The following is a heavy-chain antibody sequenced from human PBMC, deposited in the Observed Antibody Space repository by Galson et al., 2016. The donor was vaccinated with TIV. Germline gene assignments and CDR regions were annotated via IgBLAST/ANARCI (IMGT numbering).Heavy chain of an antibody. Sequence: TLSLTCNVSGGSISSGAYHWSWIRQHPGKALEWIGNIYNSGSTYYNPSLKSRVTMSVDKSQNQFSLNLRSVTAADTAVYYCARWADSGSYYDYFQHWGQGTLVTVSS. J-gene: IGHJ1*01. CDR3: ARWADSGSYYDYFQH. D-gene: IGHD1-26*01. CDR2: IYNSGST. CDR1: GGSISSGAYH. V-gene: IGHV4-31*03.